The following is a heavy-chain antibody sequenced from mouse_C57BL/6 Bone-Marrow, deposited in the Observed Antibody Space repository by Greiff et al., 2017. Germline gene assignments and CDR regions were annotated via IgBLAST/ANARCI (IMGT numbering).Heavy chain of an antibody. V-gene: IGHV5-12*01. Sequence: EVKLVESGGGLVQPGGSLKLSCAASGFTFSDYYMYWVCQTPEKRLEWVAYISNGGGSTYYPDTVKGRFTISRDNAKNTLYLQMSRLKSEDTAMYYCAREGDYAMDYWGQGTSVTVSS. CDR1: GFTFSDYY. J-gene: IGHJ4*01. CDR2: ISNGGGST. CDR3: AREGDYAMDY.